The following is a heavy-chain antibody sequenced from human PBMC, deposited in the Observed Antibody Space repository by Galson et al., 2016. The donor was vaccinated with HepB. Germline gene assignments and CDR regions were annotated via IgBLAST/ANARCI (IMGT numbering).Heavy chain of an antibody. D-gene: IGHD2-15*01. V-gene: IGHV4-31*03. CDR2: IYYSGST. CDR1: GGSISSGGDY. CDR3: ARVPRQPAGEDMDQDWYFDL. Sequence: TLSLTCTVSGGSISSGGDYWNWIRQHPGKGLEWIGYIYYSGSTHYNPSLKSRGTISIDTSKNQFSLNLMSVTAADTAVYYCARVPRQPAGEDMDQDWYFDLWGRGTQVTVSS. J-gene: IGHJ2*01.